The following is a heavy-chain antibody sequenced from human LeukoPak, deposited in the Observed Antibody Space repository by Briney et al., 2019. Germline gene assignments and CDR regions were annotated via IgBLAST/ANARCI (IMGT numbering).Heavy chain of an antibody. D-gene: IGHD3-10*01. J-gene: IGHJ4*02. Sequence: ASVKVSCKASGYTFTSYYMHWVRQAPGQGLEWMGIINPSGGTTTYAQKFQGRVTMTRDTSTSTVYMELSSLRSEDTAVYFCARGVPRIIYYFHCGGRGPLATVPS. CDR1: GYTFTSYY. CDR3: ARGVPRIIYYFHC. V-gene: IGHV1-46*01. CDR2: INPSGGTT.